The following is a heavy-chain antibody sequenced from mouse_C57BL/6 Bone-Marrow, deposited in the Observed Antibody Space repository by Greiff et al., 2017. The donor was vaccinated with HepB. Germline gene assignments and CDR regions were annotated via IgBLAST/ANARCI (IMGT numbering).Heavy chain of an antibody. J-gene: IGHJ3*01. CDR1: GYAFTTYL. D-gene: IGHD1-1*01. Sequence: VQLQQSGAELVRPGTSVKVSCKASGYAFTTYLIEWVKQRPGQGLEWIGVINPGSGGTNYNEKFKGKATLTADKSSSTAYMQLSSLTSEDSAVYVCARGYYGSSSIFAYWGQGTLVTVSA. V-gene: IGHV1-54*01. CDR3: ARGYYGSSSIFAY. CDR2: INPGSGGT.